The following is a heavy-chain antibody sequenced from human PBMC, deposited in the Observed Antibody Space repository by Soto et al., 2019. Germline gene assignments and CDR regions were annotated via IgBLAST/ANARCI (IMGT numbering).Heavy chain of an antibody. J-gene: IGHJ5*02. Sequence: SETLSLTCTVSGGSISSYYWSWIRQPPGKGLEWIGYIYYSGSTNYNPSLKSRVTISVDTSKNQFSLKLSSVTAADTAVYYCARVHPDPYYYDSSGYFWFDPWGQGTLVTVSS. CDR3: ARVHPDPYYYDSSGYFWFDP. CDR2: IYYSGST. CDR1: GGSISSYY. V-gene: IGHV4-59*01. D-gene: IGHD3-22*01.